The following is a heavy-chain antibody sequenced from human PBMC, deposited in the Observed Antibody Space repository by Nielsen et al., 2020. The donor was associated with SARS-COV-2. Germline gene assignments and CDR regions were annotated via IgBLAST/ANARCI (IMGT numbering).Heavy chain of an antibody. CDR3: AREEGLGDFWSGYNPSGY. Sequence: GGSLRLSCAASGFTFSSYSMNWVRQAPGKGLEWVSSISSSSSYIYYADSVKGRFTISRDNAKNSLYLQMNSLRAEDTAVYYCAREEGLGDFWSGYNPSGYWGQGTLVTVSS. J-gene: IGHJ4*02. CDR1: GFTFSSYS. V-gene: IGHV3-21*01. D-gene: IGHD3-3*01. CDR2: ISSSSSYI.